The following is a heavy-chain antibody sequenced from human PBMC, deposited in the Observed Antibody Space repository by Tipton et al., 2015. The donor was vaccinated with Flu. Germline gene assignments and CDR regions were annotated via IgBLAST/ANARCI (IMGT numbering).Heavy chain of an antibody. J-gene: IGHJ3*02. CDR2: VYPSGNT. Sequence: LRLSCTVSGGSISSYYWSWIRQPAGRELEWIGRVYPSGNTNYNPSLKSRVTMSVDTSKNQFSLKLSSVTAADTALYYCARWRDGSAAPSADMATKNAFDIWGQGTMVTVSS. D-gene: IGHD5-24*01. CDR3: ARWRDGSAAPSADMATKNAFDI. V-gene: IGHV4-4*07. CDR1: GGSISSYY.